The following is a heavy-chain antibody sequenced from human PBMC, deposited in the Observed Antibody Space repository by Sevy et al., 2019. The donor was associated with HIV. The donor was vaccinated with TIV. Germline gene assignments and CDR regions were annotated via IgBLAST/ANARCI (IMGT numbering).Heavy chain of an antibody. CDR1: GDTFSNYA. Sequence: ASVKVSCQTSGDTFSNYAISWVRQAPGQGLEWMGGIIPILDVPKYTQKFQGRVTITADKSTSTAYMELSSLRSEDTAVYYCAGYCSGTSCYSVAFDIWGQRTKVTVSS. J-gene: IGHJ3*02. V-gene: IGHV1-69*10. CDR3: AGYCSGTSCYSVAFDI. D-gene: IGHD2-2*01. CDR2: IIPILDVP.